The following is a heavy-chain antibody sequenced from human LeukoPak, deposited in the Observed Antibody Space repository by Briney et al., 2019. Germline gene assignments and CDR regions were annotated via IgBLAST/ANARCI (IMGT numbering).Heavy chain of an antibody. CDR2: IYYSGSS. Sequence: PSETLSLTCTVSGGSISSYYWSWIRQPPGKGLEWIGYIYYSGSSNYNPSLKSRVTISVDTHKPQFPLKLSSVPAADTAVYYCARKRGIAAPFDPWGQGTLVTVSS. CDR3: ARKRGIAAPFDP. CDR1: GGSISSYY. D-gene: IGHD6-6*01. V-gene: IGHV4-59*01. J-gene: IGHJ5*02.